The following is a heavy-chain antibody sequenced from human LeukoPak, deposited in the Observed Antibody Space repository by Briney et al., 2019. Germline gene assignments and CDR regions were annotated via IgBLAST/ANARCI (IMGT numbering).Heavy chain of an antibody. D-gene: IGHD6-19*01. V-gene: IGHV1-8*01. J-gene: IGHJ4*02. CDR3: ARGVAVAGQYYFDY. CDR1: GYTFTSYD. Sequence: HWASVKVSCKASGYTFTSYDINWVRQATGPGLEWMGWMNPNSGNTGYAQKFQSRVTMTRNTSLSTAYMELSSLRSEDTAVYYCARGVAVAGQYYFDYWGQGTLVTVSS. CDR2: MNPNSGNT.